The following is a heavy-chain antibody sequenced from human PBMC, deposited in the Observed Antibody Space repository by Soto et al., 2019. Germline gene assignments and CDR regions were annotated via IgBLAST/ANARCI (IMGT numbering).Heavy chain of an antibody. V-gene: IGHV4-38-2*02. D-gene: IGHD4-4*01. J-gene: IGHJ6*02. CDR3: ARERARYSTLYYYYGMDV. CDR1: GYSISSGYY. CDR2: IYHSGST. Sequence: SDTLSLTCAVSGYSISSGYYWGWIRQPPGKGLEWIGSIYHSGSTYYNPSLKSRVTISVDTSKNQFSLKLSSVTAADTAVYYCARERARYSTLYYYYGMDVWGQGTTVTVSS.